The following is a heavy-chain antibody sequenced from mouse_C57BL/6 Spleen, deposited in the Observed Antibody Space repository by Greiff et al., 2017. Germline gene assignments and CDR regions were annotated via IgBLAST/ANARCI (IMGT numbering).Heavy chain of an antibody. J-gene: IGHJ3*01. CDR1: GYTFTSYW. CDR3: ARWGYGSSYEGFAY. D-gene: IGHD1-1*01. CDR2: IDPNSGGT. V-gene: IGHV1-72*01. Sequence: QVQLQQSGAELVKPGASVTLSCKASGYTFTSYWMPWVKQRPGRGLEWIGRIDPNSGGTKYNEKFKSKATLTVDKPSSTAYMQLSSLTAEDAAVYYWARWGYGSSYEGFAYWGQGTLVTVSA.